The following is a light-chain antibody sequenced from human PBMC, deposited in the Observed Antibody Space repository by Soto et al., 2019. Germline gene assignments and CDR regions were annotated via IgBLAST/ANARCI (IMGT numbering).Light chain of an antibody. CDR3: QQYSDYST. J-gene: IGKJ1*01. Sequence: DIQMTQSPSTLSASVGDRVTISCRASQSIRTWLAWYQQNPGRAPKLLIYDADNLESGVPSRFSGGGSGTDFTLTSRSVQPDYLATYECQQYSDYSTFGQGTKVEIK. CDR2: DAD. CDR1: QSIRTW. V-gene: IGKV1-5*01.